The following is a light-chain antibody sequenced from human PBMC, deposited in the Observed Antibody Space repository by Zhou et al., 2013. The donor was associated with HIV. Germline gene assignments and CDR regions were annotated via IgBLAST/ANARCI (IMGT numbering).Light chain of an antibody. V-gene: IGKV1-5*03. CDR2: KAS. CDR3: QQTNNYPWT. CDR1: QSISSW. Sequence: DIQMTQSPSTLSASVGDRVTITCRASQSISSWLAWYQQKPGKAPHLLIYKASSLESGVPSRFSGSGSGTEFTLTISSLQPDDCATYYCQQTNNYPWTFGQGTKVEIK. J-gene: IGKJ1*01.